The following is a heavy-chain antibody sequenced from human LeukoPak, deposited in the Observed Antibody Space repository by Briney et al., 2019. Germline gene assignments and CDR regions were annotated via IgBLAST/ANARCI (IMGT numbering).Heavy chain of an antibody. J-gene: IGHJ3*02. CDR3: ARELYYDSSGYYSGGAFDI. D-gene: IGHD3-22*01. CDR1: GGSISSSS. CDR2: ISSSSSTI. V-gene: IGHV3-48*01. Sequence: PSETLSFTCTVSGGSISSSSYYWGWIRQPPGKGLEWVSYISSSSSTIYYADSVKGRFTISRDNAKNSLYLQMNSLRAEDTAVYYCARELYYDSSGYYSGGAFDIWGQGTMVTVSS.